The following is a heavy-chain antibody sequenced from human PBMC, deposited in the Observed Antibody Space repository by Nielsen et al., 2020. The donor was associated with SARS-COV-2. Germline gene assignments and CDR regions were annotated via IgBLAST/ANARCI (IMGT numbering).Heavy chain of an antibody. V-gene: IGHV3-9*01. CDR1: GFTFDDYA. CDR3: TLLQEHL. CDR2: ISWNSGSI. J-gene: IGHJ6*01. Sequence: SLKISCAASGFTFDDYAMHWVRQAPGKGLEWVSGISWNSGSIAYADSVKGRFIISRDNAKNSLHLQMNSLHQGPIGLPPGTLLQEHLWG.